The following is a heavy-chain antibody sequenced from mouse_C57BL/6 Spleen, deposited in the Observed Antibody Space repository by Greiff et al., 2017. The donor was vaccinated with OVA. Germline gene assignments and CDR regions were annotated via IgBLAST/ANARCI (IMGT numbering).Heavy chain of an antibody. CDR2: IDPSDSYT. D-gene: IGHD4-1*01. J-gene: IGHJ2*01. V-gene: IGHV1-50*01. CDR3: ARRGGYWAFDY. CDR1: GYTFTSYW. Sequence: VQLQQPGAELVKPGASVKLSCKASGYTFTSYWMQWVKQRPGQGLEWIGEIDPSDSYTNYNQKFKGKATLTVDTSSSTAYMQLSSLTSEDSAVYYCARRGGYWAFDYWGQGTTLTVSS.